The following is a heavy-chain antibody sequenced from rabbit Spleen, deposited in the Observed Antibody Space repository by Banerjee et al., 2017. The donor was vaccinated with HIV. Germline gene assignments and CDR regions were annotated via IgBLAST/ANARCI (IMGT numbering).Heavy chain of an antibody. Sequence: QEQLVESGGGLVKPEGSLTLTCKASGVSFSSSDYMCWVRQAPGKGLEWISCIAGSSSGFTYSATWAKGRFTCSKTSSTTVTLQMTSLTAADTATYFCARDLTDVIGWNFGWWGPGTLVTVS. CDR3: ARDLTDVIGWNFGW. CDR2: IAGSSSGFT. D-gene: IGHD1-1*01. J-gene: IGHJ4*01. CDR1: GVSFSSSDY. V-gene: IGHV1S45*01.